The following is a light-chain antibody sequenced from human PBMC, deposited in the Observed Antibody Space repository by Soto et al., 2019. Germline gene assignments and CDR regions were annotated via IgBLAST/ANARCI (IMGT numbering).Light chain of an antibody. Sequence: QSVLTQPPSVSAAPGQTVTISCSGSSSNIGPNFVSWYQQLPGTAPKLLIYDNNKRPSGIPDRFSGSKSGTSATLGITGLQTGDEADYYCGTWDNSLSGAVLGGGTKLTVL. V-gene: IGLV1-51*01. CDR2: DNN. CDR3: GTWDNSLSGAV. CDR1: SSNIGPNF. J-gene: IGLJ3*02.